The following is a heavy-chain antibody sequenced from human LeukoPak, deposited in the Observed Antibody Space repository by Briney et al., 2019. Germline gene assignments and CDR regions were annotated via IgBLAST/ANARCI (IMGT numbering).Heavy chain of an antibody. Sequence: SETLSLTCTVSGGSISSYYWSWIRQPAGKGLEWIGSIYHSGSTYYNPSLKSRVTISVDTSKNQFSLKLSSVTAADTAVYYCARDRGYSSSPDYWGQGTLVTASS. J-gene: IGHJ4*02. CDR1: GGSISSYY. D-gene: IGHD6-13*01. V-gene: IGHV4-4*07. CDR3: ARDRGYSSSPDY. CDR2: IYHSGST.